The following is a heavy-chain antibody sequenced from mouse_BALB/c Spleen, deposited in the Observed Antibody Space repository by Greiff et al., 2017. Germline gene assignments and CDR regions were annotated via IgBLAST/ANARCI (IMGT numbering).Heavy chain of an antibody. CDR2: INPYNDGT. Sequence: EVKLVESGPELVKPGASVKMSCKASGYTFTSYVMHWVKQKPGQGLEWIGYINPYNDGTKYNEKFKGKATLTVDKSSSTAYMELNSQTSEDSAVYYCARDYYGSPWFAYWGQGTLVTVSA. D-gene: IGHD1-1*01. CDR1: GYTFTSYV. V-gene: IGHV1-14*01. CDR3: ARDYYGSPWFAY. J-gene: IGHJ3*01.